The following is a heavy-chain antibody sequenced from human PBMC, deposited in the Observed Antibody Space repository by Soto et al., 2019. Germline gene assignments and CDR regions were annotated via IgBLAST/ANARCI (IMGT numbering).Heavy chain of an antibody. J-gene: IGHJ4*02. CDR3: ARGLGRSSSWPDY. V-gene: IGHV4-59*12. D-gene: IGHD6-13*01. Sequence: SETLSLTCNVSGGSIYTYYWNWIRQSPGKGLEWIGYISDGGSTNYNPSLKSRVTISVDTSKNQFSLKLSSVTAADTAVYYCARGLGRSSSWPDYWGKG. CDR1: GGSIYTYY. CDR2: ISDGGST.